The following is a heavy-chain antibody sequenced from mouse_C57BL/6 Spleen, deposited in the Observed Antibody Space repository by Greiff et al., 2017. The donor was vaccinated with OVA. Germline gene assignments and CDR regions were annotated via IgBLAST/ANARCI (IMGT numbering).Heavy chain of an antibody. CDR3: ARGGTTVVAPS. V-gene: IGHV1-39*01. Sequence: LQESGPELVKPGASVKISCTASGYSFTDYNMTWVKQSPGKSLEWIGVINPNYGTTSYNQKFKGKATLTVDQSSSTAYMQLNSLTSEDSAVDYCARGGTTVVAPSWGQGTLVTVSA. CDR2: INPNYGTT. D-gene: IGHD1-1*01. J-gene: IGHJ3*01. CDR1: GYSFTDYN.